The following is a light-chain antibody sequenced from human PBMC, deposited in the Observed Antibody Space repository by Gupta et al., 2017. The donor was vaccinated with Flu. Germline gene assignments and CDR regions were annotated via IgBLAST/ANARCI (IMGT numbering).Light chain of an antibody. V-gene: IGLV1-51*01. CDR2: DNN. CDR3: GTWDSSLSAGWV. J-gene: IGLJ3*02. Sequence: QSVLTQPPSVSAAPGQKVTLSCSGSSSNIGNNYVSWYQQRPGTAPKLLIYDNNKRPSGRPDRFSGSKSGTSATLGITGLQTGDEADDYCGTWDSSLSAGWVFGGGTKLTVL. CDR1: SSNIGNNY.